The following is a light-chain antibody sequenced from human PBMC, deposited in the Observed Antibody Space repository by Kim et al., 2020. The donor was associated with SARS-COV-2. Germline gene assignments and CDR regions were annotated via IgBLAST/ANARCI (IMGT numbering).Light chain of an antibody. Sequence: SYELTQPPSVSVSPGQTASITCSGHELGKTYVAWYQQKAGQSPVVVIYQDNKRPSGVPERFSGSNSGNTATLTIRGTQSMDEADYFCQTWDNRLVFGGGT. V-gene: IGLV3-1*01. CDR1: ELGKTY. J-gene: IGLJ3*02. CDR2: QDN. CDR3: QTWDNRLV.